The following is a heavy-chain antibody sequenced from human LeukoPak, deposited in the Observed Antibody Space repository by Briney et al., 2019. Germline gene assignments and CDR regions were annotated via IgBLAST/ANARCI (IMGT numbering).Heavy chain of an antibody. CDR2: LFGGGTI. Sequence: GGSLRLSCAASGFTVSACYMSWVRQAPGKGLEWVSVLFGGGTIYYADSVNGRFTISRDNSKNTLYLQLNSLRAEDTAVYYCARGPRVATYYYFDYWGQGTLVTVSS. D-gene: IGHD1-1*01. J-gene: IGHJ4*02. CDR3: ARGPRVATYYYFDY. CDR1: GFTVSACY. V-gene: IGHV3-53*01.